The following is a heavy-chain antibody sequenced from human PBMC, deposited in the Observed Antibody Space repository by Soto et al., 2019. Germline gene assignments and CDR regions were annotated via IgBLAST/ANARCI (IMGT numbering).Heavy chain of an antibody. Sequence: QVQLRESGPGLVEPSQTLSLTCTVSGGSISSSGYYWGWIRQHPGKGLEWIGIMYYTGVTYYNPSLKSRVILSVDTSKNQLSLKLNSVTAADTAVYYCAGDRGYCSGGACRRTVDHWGQGTLVTVSS. CDR1: GGSISSSGYY. CDR2: MYYTGVT. J-gene: IGHJ5*02. V-gene: IGHV4-31*03. CDR3: AGDRGYCSGGACRRTVDH. D-gene: IGHD2-15*01.